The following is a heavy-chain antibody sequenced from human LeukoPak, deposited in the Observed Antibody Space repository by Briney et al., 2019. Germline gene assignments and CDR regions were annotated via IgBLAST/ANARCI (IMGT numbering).Heavy chain of an antibody. CDR3: ATRPGIEVAGFDF. Sequence: ASVKVSCKASGYTFTRFAINWVRQAPGQRLEWMGWINPGNGETKYSQKFQGRVTITRDTSATTGYMELSSLRSEDTAVYYCATRPGIEVAGFDFWGQGTLVTVSS. CDR2: INPGNGET. J-gene: IGHJ4*02. V-gene: IGHV1-3*01. CDR1: GYTFTRFA. D-gene: IGHD6-19*01.